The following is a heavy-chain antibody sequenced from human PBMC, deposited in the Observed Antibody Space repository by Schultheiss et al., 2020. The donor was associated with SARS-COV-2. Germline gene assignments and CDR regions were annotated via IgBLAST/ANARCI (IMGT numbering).Heavy chain of an antibody. CDR3: ARALTISGVVYAFDS. Sequence: SETLSLTCTVSGGSISSYYWSWIRQPAGKGLEWIGRIYTSGSTNYNPSLKSRVTMSVDTSKNQFSLKLSSVTAADTAVYYCARALTISGVVYAFDSWGQGTLVTVSS. CDR2: IYTSGST. CDR1: GGSISSYY. J-gene: IGHJ4*02. D-gene: IGHD3-3*01. V-gene: IGHV4-4*07.